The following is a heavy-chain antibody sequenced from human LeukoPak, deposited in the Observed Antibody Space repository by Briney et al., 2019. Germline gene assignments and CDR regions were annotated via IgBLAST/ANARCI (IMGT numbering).Heavy chain of an antibody. CDR3: ARDQNDYGDYVRFDY. CDR1: GFTFSSYE. CDR2: ISSSGSTI. Sequence: GGSLRLSCAASGFTFSSYEMNWVRQAPGKGLEWVSYISSSGSTIYYADSVKGRFTISGDNAKNSLYLQMNSLRAEDTAVYYCARDQNDYGDYVRFDYWGQGTLVTVSS. J-gene: IGHJ4*02. V-gene: IGHV3-48*03. D-gene: IGHD4-17*01.